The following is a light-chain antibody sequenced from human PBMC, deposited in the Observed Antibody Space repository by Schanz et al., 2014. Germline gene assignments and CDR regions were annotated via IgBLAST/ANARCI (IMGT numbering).Light chain of an antibody. J-gene: IGKJ2*01. Sequence: DIQLTQSPSTLSASVGDRVTITCRASESISNWLAWYQQRPGKAPKLLIYDASSLESGVPSRFSGSGSGTDFTLTISSLQPEDFATYYCQQSYSTPYTFGQGTKLEIK. CDR2: DAS. CDR3: QQSYSTPYT. V-gene: IGKV1-5*01. CDR1: ESISNW.